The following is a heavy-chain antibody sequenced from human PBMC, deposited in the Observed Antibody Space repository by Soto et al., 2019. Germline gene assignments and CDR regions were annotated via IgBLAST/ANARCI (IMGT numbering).Heavy chain of an antibody. J-gene: IGHJ4*02. V-gene: IGHV3-23*01. CDR3: AKDYDILTGYSTPFDY. CDR1: GFTFSSYA. CDR2: ISGSGGST. Sequence: EVQLLESGGGLVQPGGSLRLSCAASGFTFSSYAMSWVRQAPGKGLEWVSAISGSGGSTYYADSVKGRFTISRDNSKNTLYLQMNSLRAEDMAVYYCAKDYDILTGYSTPFDYWGQGTLVTVSS. D-gene: IGHD3-9*01.